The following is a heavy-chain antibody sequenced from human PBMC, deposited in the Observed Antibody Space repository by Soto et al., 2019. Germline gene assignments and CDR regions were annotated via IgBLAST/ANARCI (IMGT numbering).Heavy chain of an antibody. CDR2: IYYSGST. V-gene: IGHV4-39*01. CDR3: ARLGRKDVGGFDP. CDR1: GGSISSSSYY. Sequence: TSETLSLTCTVSGGSISSSSYYWGWIRQPPGKGLEWIGSIYYSGSTYYNPSLKSRVTISVDTSKNQFSLKLSSVTAADTAVYYCARLGRKDVGGFDPWGQGTLVTVYS. J-gene: IGHJ5*02. D-gene: IGHD3-10*01.